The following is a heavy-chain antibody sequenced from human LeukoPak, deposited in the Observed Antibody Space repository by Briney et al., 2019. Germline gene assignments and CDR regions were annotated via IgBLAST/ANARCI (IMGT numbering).Heavy chain of an antibody. V-gene: IGHV3-74*01. D-gene: IGHD2-21*01. J-gene: IGHJ6*03. CDR1: GFTFSSYW. CDR2: INSDGSST. Sequence: GGSLRLSCAASGFTFSSYWMHWVRQAPGKGLVWVSRINSDGSSTSYADSVKGRFTISRDNAKNSLYLQMNSLRAEDTALYYCARGHILYYYYMDVWGKGTTVTVSS. CDR3: ARGHILYYYYMDV.